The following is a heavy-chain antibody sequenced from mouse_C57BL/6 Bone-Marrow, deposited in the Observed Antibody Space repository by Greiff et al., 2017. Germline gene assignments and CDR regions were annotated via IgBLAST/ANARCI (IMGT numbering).Heavy chain of an antibody. CDR3: AKPNYYGSSYNY. J-gene: IGHJ2*01. CDR1: GYTFTSYT. CDR2: INPSSGYT. D-gene: IGHD1-1*01. V-gene: IGHV1-4*01. Sequence: VQLQQSGAELARPGASVKMSCKASGYTFTSYTMHWVKQRPGQGLEWLGYINPSSGYTKYNQKVKDKATLTADKTSSTADMQLSSLTYEDSAVYYCAKPNYYGSSYNYWGKGTTLTVSA.